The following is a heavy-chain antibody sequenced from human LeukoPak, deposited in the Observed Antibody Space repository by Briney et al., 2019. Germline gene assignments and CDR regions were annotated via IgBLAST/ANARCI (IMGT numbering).Heavy chain of an antibody. V-gene: IGHV2-5*02. J-gene: IGHJ4*02. CDR1: GFSLSTSGVG. Sequence: GPTLVNPTQTLTLTCTFSGFSLSTSGVGVGWIRQPPGKALEWLALIYWDDDKRYSPSLKSRLTITKDTSKNQVVLTMTNMDPVDTATYYSAHKTGYGSGASPFDYWGQGTLVTVSS. CDR2: IYWDDDK. CDR3: AHKTGYGSGASPFDY. D-gene: IGHD3-10*01.